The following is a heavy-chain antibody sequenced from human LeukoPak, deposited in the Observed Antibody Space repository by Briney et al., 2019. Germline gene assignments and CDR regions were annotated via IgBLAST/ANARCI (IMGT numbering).Heavy chain of an antibody. CDR3: ASPSGGSNTFDY. V-gene: IGHV3-30*03. J-gene: IGHJ4*02. D-gene: IGHD5-24*01. Sequence: GGSLRLPCAASGFTFSSYGMHWVRQAPGKGLEWVAVISHDGSNKYYADSVKGRFTISRDNSKNTLYLQMNSLRAEDTAVYYCASPSGGSNTFDYWGQGTLVTVSS. CDR1: GFTFSSYG. CDR2: ISHDGSNK.